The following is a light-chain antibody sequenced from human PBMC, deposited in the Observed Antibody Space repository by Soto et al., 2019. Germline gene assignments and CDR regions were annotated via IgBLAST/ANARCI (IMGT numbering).Light chain of an antibody. Sequence: EIVLTQSAATLSLSPGERATXXXXXSESVSSNLAWYQQRPGQAPRLVIYGASTRATGIPARFSGGGSGTEFTLTISSLQSEDFAVYYCQQYNSWPPITFGQGTRLEIK. CDR2: GAS. J-gene: IGKJ5*01. CDR1: ESVSSN. V-gene: IGKV3-15*01. CDR3: QQYNSWPPIT.